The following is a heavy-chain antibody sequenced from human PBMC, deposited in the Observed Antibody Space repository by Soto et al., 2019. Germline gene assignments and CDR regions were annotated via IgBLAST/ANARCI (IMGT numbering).Heavy chain of an antibody. V-gene: IGHV1-69*01. CDR2: IIPLFQTA. J-gene: IGHJ6*02. D-gene: IGHD1-1*01. CDR1: GGTFGNFT. Sequence: QVQLVQSGAELKKPGSSVKVSCKASGGTFGNFTISWVRQAPGQGLEWMGGIIPLFQTANYALKFQGRVKITADESTSKAYMELNSLSSEDPAVYYCARWSLWNTLYISGMDVWGQGTTVIVSS. CDR3: ARWSLWNTLYISGMDV.